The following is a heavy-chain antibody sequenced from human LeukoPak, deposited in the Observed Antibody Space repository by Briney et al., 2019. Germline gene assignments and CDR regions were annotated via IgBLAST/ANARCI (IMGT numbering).Heavy chain of an antibody. D-gene: IGHD3-22*01. CDR3: ARVRGTEYYYDSSGSRKFDAFDI. CDR2: ISSSSSYK. V-gene: IGHV3-21*01. J-gene: IGHJ3*02. Sequence: GGSLRLSCAASGFTLNNYAMNWVRQAPGKGLEWVSSISSSSSYKYYADSVKGRFTISRDNAKNSLYLQMNSLRAEDTAVYYCARVRGTEYYYDSSGSRKFDAFDIWGQGTIVTVSS. CDR1: GFTLNNYA.